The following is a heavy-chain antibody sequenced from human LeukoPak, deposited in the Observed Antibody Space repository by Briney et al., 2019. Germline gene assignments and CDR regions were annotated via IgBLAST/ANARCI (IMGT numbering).Heavy chain of an antibody. J-gene: IGHJ4*02. CDR2: INPNSGGT. V-gene: IGHV1-2*02. D-gene: IGHD2-2*01. Sequence: ASVKVSCKASGYTFTRNYIHWVRQAPGQGLEWMGWINPNSGGTNSAQRFQGRVTMTRDTSISTAYMDLSSLRSDDTAVYYCTRGVGTSLFADWGQGTLVTVSS. CDR3: TRGVGTSLFAD. CDR1: GYTFTRNY.